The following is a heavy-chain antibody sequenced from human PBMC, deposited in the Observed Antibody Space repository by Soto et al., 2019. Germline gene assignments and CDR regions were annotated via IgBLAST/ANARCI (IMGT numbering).Heavy chain of an antibody. Sequence: GGSLRLSCAASGFTVSSNYMSWVRQAPGKGLEWVSVIYSGGSTYYADSVKGRFTISRDNSKNTLYLQMNSLRAEDTAVYYCARGSPGEWLPHYFDYWGQGTLVTVSS. V-gene: IGHV3-66*01. J-gene: IGHJ4*02. CDR3: ARGSPGEWLPHYFDY. CDR1: GFTVSSNY. CDR2: IYSGGST. D-gene: IGHD3-3*01.